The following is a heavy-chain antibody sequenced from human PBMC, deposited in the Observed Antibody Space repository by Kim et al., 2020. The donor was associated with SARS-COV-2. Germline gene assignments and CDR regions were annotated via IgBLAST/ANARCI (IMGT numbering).Heavy chain of an antibody. D-gene: IGHD6-13*01. J-gene: IGHJ4*02. V-gene: IGHV5-51*01. CDR1: GYSFTSYW. Sequence: GESLKISCKGSGYSFTSYWIGWVRQMPGKGLEWMGIIYPGDSDTRYSPSFQGQVTISADKSISTAYLQWSSLKASDTAMYYCARRDHHSSIAAAGFNYWGQGTLVTVSS. CDR3: ARRDHHSSIAAAGFNY. CDR2: IYPGDSDT.